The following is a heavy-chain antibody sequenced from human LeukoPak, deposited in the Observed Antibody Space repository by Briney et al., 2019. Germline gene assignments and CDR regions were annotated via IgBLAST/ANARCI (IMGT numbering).Heavy chain of an antibody. CDR3: AREKQLGEILYYFDY. D-gene: IGHD6-13*01. CDR2: IIPIFGTA. CDR1: GGTFSSYA. Sequence: SVKVSCKASGGTFSSYAISWVRQAPGQGLEWMGGIIPIFGTANYAQKFQGRVTITADKSTSTAYMELSSLRSEDTAVYYCAREKQLGEILYYFDYWGQGTLVTVSS. V-gene: IGHV1-69*06. J-gene: IGHJ4*02.